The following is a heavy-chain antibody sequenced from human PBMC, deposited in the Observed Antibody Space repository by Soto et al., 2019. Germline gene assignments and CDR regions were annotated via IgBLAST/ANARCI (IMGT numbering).Heavy chain of an antibody. Sequence: PSETLSLTCTVSGYSISSGYHWAWIRQPPGKGLGWLGSVHYSGNTYYNPSLKSRLTISVDKSKNQFSLNLSPVTAADTAVYYCARQDRVVAEGRWFDPWGQGTLVTVSS. V-gene: IGHV4-38-2*02. D-gene: IGHD2-15*01. CDR3: ARQDRVVAEGRWFDP. CDR1: GYSISSGYH. J-gene: IGHJ5*02. CDR2: VHYSGNT.